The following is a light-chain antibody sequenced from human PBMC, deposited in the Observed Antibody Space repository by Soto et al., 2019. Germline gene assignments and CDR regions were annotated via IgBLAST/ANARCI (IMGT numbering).Light chain of an antibody. V-gene: IGKV1-39*01. CDR1: HSISSS. CDR3: QQSYTTPPIT. CDR2: AAS. Sequence: DIQMTQSPSTLSASVGDRVTITLRASHSISSSLNWYQQKPGRAPKLLIYAASTLQSGVPSRFSGSGSGTDFTLTISSLQPEDFATYYCQQSYTTPPITFGQGTRLEIK. J-gene: IGKJ5*01.